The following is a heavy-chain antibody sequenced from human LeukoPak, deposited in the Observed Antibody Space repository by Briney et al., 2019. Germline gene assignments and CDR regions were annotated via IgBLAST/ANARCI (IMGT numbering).Heavy chain of an antibody. D-gene: IGHD6-19*01. Sequence: PGGSLRLSCAASGFTFSSYGMHWVRQAPGKGLEWVAVIWYDGSNKYYADSVKGRFTISRDNSKNTLHLQMNSLRAEDTAVCYCAKASLYSSGWHAFDYWGQGTLVTVSS. CDR2: IWYDGSNK. CDR1: GFTFSSYG. V-gene: IGHV3-33*06. CDR3: AKASLYSSGWHAFDY. J-gene: IGHJ4*02.